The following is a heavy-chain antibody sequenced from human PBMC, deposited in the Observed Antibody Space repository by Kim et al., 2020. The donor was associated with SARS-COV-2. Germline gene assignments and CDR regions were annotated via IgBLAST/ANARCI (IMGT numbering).Heavy chain of an antibody. J-gene: IGHJ3*02. CDR2: ISPSGTTT. CDR3: ARERGNSGRSWALDN. D-gene: IGHD2-15*01. CDR1: GFTLSHYF. V-gene: IGHV3-11*01. Sequence: GGSLRLSCAASGFTLSHYFMRWIRQAPGKGLMCVSRISPSGTTTSYADSVKGRFTISRDNAKNTLYLQMNSLRAEDTSVYYCARERGNSGRSWALDNWG.